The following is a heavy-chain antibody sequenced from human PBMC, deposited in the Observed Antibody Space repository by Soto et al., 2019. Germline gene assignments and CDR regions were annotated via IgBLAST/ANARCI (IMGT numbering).Heavy chain of an antibody. CDR1: GFTFSSYD. V-gene: IGHV3-21*01. CDR3: VRSGTDPMLRPTWFDP. CDR2: ITTSGIYR. Sequence: EVQLVESGGGLVKPGGSLRLSCAASGFTFSSYDMNWVRQAPGKGLEYVSSITTSGIYRYYGDSVRGRFTISRDNAKNSLFLQMDSLKAEATDVYYGVRSGTDPMLRPTWFDPWGPGTLVNVSS. J-gene: IGHJ5*02. D-gene: IGHD1-1*01.